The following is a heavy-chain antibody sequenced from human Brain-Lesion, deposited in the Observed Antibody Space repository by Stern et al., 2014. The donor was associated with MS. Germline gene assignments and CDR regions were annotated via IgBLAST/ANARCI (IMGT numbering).Heavy chain of an antibody. D-gene: IGHD5-18*01. J-gene: IGHJ4*02. CDR1: GDSLSSSTFY. Sequence: VQLVESGPGLVKPSDTLSLTCSVSGDSLSSSTFYWGWIRQPPGKGPEWIGSVYYSGNTYYHPSLKSRVTISVAPSKNHFPLRLPSGTAADTAVYYCARHQLGYGYAYLRYWGQGTLVTVSS. V-gene: IGHV4-39*01. CDR2: VYYSGNT. CDR3: ARHQLGYGYAYLRY.